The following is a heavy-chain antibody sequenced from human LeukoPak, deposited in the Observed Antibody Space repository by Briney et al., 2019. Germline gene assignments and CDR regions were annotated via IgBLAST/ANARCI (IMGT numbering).Heavy chain of an antibody. CDR2: INPNSGGT. J-gene: IGHJ4*02. CDR1: GYTFTGYY. V-gene: IGHV1-2*02. CDR3: ARPAYDYGITFDY. D-gene: IGHD4-17*01. Sequence: ASVKVSCKASGYTFTGYYMHWVRQAPGQGLEWMGWINPNSGGTNYAQKFQGRVTMTRDTSISTAYMELSRLRSDDTAVYYCARPAYDYGITFDYWGQGTLVTVSS.